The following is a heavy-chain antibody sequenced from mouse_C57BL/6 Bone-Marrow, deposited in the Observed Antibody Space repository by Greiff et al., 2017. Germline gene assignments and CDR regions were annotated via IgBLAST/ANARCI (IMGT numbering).Heavy chain of an antibody. D-gene: IGHD3-2*02. CDR3: ARGTAQASFDY. Sequence: DVQLQESGPGLVKPSQSLSLTCSVTGYSITSGYYWNWIRQFPGNKLEWMGYISYDGSNNYNPSLKNRISITRDTSKNQFFLKLNSVTTEDTATYYCARGTAQASFDYWGQGTTLTVSS. CDR1: GYSITSGYY. J-gene: IGHJ2*01. CDR2: ISYDGSN. V-gene: IGHV3-6*01.